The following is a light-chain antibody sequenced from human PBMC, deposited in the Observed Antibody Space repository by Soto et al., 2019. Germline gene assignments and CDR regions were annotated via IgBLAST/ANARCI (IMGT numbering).Light chain of an antibody. Sequence: EIVLTQSPGTLSLSPGESATLSCRPSQSVSSSYLAWYQQKPGQAPRLLIYGASSRATGIPDRFSGSGSGTDFTLTISRLEPEDFAVYYCQQYGSSPRTFGQGTKVDIK. V-gene: IGKV3-20*01. CDR2: GAS. CDR1: QSVSSSY. J-gene: IGKJ1*01. CDR3: QQYGSSPRT.